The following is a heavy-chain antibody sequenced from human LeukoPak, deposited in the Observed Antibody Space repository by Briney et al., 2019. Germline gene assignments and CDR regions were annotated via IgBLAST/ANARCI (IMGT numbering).Heavy chain of an antibody. CDR1: GYTFTGYY. CDR2: INPNSGGT. CDR3: ARVEITIFGVGVYYYYGMDV. Sequence: ASVKVSCKASGYTFTGYYMHWMRQAPGQGLEWMGWINPNSGGTNYAQKFQGRVTMTRDTSISTAYMELSRLRSDDTAVYYCARVEITIFGVGVYYYYGMDVWGQGTTVTVSS. J-gene: IGHJ6*02. D-gene: IGHD3-3*01. V-gene: IGHV1-2*02.